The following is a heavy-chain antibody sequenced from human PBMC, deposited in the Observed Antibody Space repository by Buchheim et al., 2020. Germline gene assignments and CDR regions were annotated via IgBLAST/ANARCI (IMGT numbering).Heavy chain of an antibody. CDR3: AKDVDSKGVIPDY. Sequence: QVQLVESGGGVVQPGRSLRLSCAASGFTFSSYGMHWVRQAPGKGLEWVAVISYDGSNKYYADSVKGRFTISRDNSKNTLDLQMNSLRAEDTAVYYCAKDVDSKGVIPDYWGQGTL. J-gene: IGHJ4*02. CDR1: GFTFSSYG. V-gene: IGHV3-30*18. CDR2: ISYDGSNK. D-gene: IGHD2-21*01.